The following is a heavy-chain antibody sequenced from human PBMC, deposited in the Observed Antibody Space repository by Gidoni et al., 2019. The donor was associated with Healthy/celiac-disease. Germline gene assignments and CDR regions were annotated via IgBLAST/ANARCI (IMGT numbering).Heavy chain of an antibody. Sequence: QVQLVQSGAEVKKPGASVKVPCKASGYTFTGYYMHWVRQAPGQGLEWMGWINPNSGGTNYAQKFQGRVTMTRDTSISTAYMELSRLRSDDTAVYYCARDFEILWFGELPSSGGMDVWGQGTTVTVSS. CDR2: INPNSGGT. D-gene: IGHD3-10*01. CDR3: ARDFEILWFGELPSSGGMDV. CDR1: GYTFTGYY. V-gene: IGHV1-2*02. J-gene: IGHJ6*02.